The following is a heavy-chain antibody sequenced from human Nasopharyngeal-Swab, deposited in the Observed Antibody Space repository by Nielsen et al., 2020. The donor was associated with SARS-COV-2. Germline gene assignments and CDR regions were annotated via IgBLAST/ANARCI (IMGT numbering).Heavy chain of an antibody. V-gene: IGHV3-33*01. Sequence: GGSLRLSCAASGFTFSSYGMHWVRQAPGKGLEWVAVIWYDGSNKYYAGSVKGRFTISRDNSKNTLYLQMNSLRAEDTAVYYCARDYYDSSGYYYFDYWGQGTLVTVSS. J-gene: IGHJ4*02. D-gene: IGHD3-22*01. CDR3: ARDYYDSSGYYYFDY. CDR1: GFTFSSYG. CDR2: IWYDGSNK.